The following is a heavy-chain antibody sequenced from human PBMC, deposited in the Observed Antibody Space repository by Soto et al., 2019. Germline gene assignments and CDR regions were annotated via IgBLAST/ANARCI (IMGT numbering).Heavy chain of an antibody. V-gene: IGHV1-18*01. D-gene: IGHD3-16*01. J-gene: IGHJ4*02. Sequence: APLNGSCKGAGYAISRYFISWLSKEPGQGLEWMGGISAYNGHTNYAQKFQGRLTMTTEASTTTAYMELRGLRSDDTAVYYCTRLPAEYWRDSVAREDFDYWGQGTLVTLSS. CDR1: GYAISRYF. CDR3: TRLPAEYWRDSVAREDFDY. CDR2: ISAYNGHT.